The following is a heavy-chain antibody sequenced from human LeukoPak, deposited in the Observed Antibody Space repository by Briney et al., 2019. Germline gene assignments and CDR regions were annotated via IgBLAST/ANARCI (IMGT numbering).Heavy chain of an antibody. CDR1: GFTVSGNY. CDR2: IFSPGST. D-gene: IGHD1-26*01. Sequence: GGSLRLSCAASGFTVSGNYMSWVRQAPGKGLEWVSIIFSPGSTYYADSVKGRFTSSRDNSKNPMYLQMNSLRVEDTAVYYCARGRGIVGGTVEYYFDSLGQGTLVTVSS. V-gene: IGHV3-66*01. J-gene: IGHJ4*02. CDR3: ARGRGIVGGTVEYYFDS.